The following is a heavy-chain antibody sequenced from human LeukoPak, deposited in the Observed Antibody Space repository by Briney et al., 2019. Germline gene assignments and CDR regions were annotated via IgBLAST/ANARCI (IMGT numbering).Heavy chain of an antibody. CDR3: TRDATVASSPNWFDP. Sequence: GGSLRLSCAASGFRFSSYSMHWVRQAPGKGLDWVSSITRGSSTRYYADSVKGRFTISRDDGKTSLYLHMNSLRVDDTAVYFCTRDATVASSPNWFDPWGQGTLVTVSS. J-gene: IGHJ5*02. D-gene: IGHD6-19*01. CDR1: GFRFSSYS. V-gene: IGHV3-48*01. CDR2: ITRGSSTR.